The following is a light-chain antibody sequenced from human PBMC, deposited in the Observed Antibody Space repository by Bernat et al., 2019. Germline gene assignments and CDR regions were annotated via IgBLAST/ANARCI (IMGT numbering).Light chain of an antibody. CDR1: QSVLYSSNNKNY. J-gene: IGKJ2*01. V-gene: IGKV4-1*01. CDR2: WAS. Sequence: DIVMTQSPDSLAVSLGERATINCKSSQSVLYSSNNKNYLAWYQQKPGQPPKLLIYWASTRETVVPDRFSGSGSGTDFTLTISNLQAEDVAVYYCQQYYSTPYTFGQRTKLEIK. CDR3: QQYYSTPYT.